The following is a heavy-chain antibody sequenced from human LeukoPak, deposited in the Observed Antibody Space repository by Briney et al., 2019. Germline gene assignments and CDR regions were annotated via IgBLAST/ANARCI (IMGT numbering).Heavy chain of an antibody. CDR1: GFTFKSHN. V-gene: IGHV3-48*01. J-gene: IGHJ6*02. CDR3: GRDGGVAYGLDV. Sequence: GGSLRLSCAASGFTFKSHNMNWVRQAPGKGLEWVSFTSGDSKVIYYADPVKGRFTISRDNAKNSLFLQMNSLRVDDTAVYYCGRDGGVAYGLDVWGRGTTVTVSS. D-gene: IGHD3-3*01. CDR2: TSGDSKVI.